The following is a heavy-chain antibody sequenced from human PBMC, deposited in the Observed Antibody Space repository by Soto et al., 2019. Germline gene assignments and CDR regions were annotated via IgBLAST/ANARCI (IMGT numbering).Heavy chain of an antibody. J-gene: IGHJ3*02. Sequence: QVQLVESGGGVVQPGRSLRLSCAASGFTFSSYGMHWVRQAPGKGMEWVAVISYDRSNKYYADSVKGRFTISRDNSKNTLYLQMNSLRAEDTAVYYCAKECYDSSGYYYVEAFGIWGQGTMVSVSS. CDR3: AKECYDSSGYYYVEAFGI. CDR1: GFTFSSYG. V-gene: IGHV3-30*18. CDR2: ISYDRSNK. D-gene: IGHD3-22*01.